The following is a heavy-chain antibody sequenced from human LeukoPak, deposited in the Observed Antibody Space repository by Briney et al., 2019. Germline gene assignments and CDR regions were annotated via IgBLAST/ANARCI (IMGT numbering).Heavy chain of an antibody. J-gene: IGHJ4*02. V-gene: IGHV4-30-2*01. CDR3: ARGSSALDFDY. CDR2: IYHSGST. Sequence: PSETLSLTCTVSGDSMTNYYWNWIRQPPGKGLEWIGYIYHSGSTYYNPSLKSRVTISVDRSKNQFSLKLSSVTAADTAVYYCARGSSALDFDYWGQGTLVTVSS. CDR1: GDSMTNYY. D-gene: IGHD1-1*01.